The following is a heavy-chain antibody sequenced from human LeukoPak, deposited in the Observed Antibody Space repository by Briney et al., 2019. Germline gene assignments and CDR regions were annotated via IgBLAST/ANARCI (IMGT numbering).Heavy chain of an antibody. CDR2: IIPIFGTA. CDR1: GGTFSSYA. D-gene: IGHD5-18*01. Sequence: GASVTVSCKASGGTFSSYAISWVRQAPGQGLEWMGGIIPIFGTANYAQKFQGRVTITTDESTSTAYMELSRLRSEDTDVYYCARVPTRGYSYGYGLRDYYYYMDVWGKGTTVTVSS. CDR3: ARVPTRGYSYGYGLRDYYYYMDV. V-gene: IGHV1-69*05. J-gene: IGHJ6*03.